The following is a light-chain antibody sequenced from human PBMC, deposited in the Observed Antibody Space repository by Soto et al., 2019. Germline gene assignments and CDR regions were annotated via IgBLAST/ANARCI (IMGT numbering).Light chain of an antibody. CDR1: SSDVGGYNY. V-gene: IGLV2-11*01. Sequence: QSALTQPRSVSGSPGQSVTISCTGTSSDVGGYNYVSWYQQHPGKAPKLMIYGVSKRPSGVPDRFSGSKSGNTASLTISGLQAEDEADYYCCSYAGSPPWVFGGGTKLTVL. CDR3: CSYAGSPPWV. CDR2: GVS. J-gene: IGLJ3*02.